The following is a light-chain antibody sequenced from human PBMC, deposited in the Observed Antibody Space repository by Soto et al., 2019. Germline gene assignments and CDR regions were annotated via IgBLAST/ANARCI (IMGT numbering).Light chain of an antibody. J-gene: IGKJ4*01. CDR3: QQAYSKNT. Sequence: DIQMTQSPSSLSASVGDRVTIACRASQNIRTYLNWYQQNPGKAPKLLIYAASNLHSGVPSRFSGSGSGTDFTLNISSLQPEEFATYYCQQAYSKNTFGGGTKVEIK. V-gene: IGKV1-39*01. CDR1: QNIRTY. CDR2: AAS.